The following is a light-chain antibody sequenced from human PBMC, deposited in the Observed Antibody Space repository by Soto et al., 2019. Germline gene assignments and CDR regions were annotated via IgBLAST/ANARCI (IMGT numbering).Light chain of an antibody. CDR1: SSDVGGYNY. Sequence: QSALTQPASVSGSPVQSITISCTGTSSDVGGYNYVSWYQQHPGKAPKLMIYDVSNRPSGVSNRFSGSKSGNTASLTISGLQAEDEADYYCSSYTRSSNVVFGGGTKLTVL. V-gene: IGLV2-14*01. CDR3: SSYTRSSNVV. CDR2: DVS. J-gene: IGLJ2*01.